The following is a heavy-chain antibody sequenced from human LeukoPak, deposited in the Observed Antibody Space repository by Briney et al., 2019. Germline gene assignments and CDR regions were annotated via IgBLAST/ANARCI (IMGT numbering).Heavy chain of an antibody. CDR2: INHSGST. CDR1: GGSFSGYY. D-gene: IGHD3-10*01. CDR3: AREGRYYGSGSYSDY. V-gene: IGHV4-34*01. Sequence: PSETLSLTCAVYGGSFSGYYWSWLRQPPGKGLEWIGEINHSGSTNYNPSLKSRVTISVDTSKNQFSLKLSSVTAADTAVYYCAREGRYYGSGSYSDYWGQGTLVTVSS. J-gene: IGHJ4*02.